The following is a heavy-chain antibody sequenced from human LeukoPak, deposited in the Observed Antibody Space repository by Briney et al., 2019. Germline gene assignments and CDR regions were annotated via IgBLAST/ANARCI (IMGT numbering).Heavy chain of an antibody. D-gene: IGHD1-26*01. CDR3: ARALVGAATLSY. CDR2: IYPGDSDT. Sequence: GESLKISCKGSGYIFTTYWIAWVRQMPGKGLEWMGVIYPGDSDTRYSPSFPGQVTLSADKSISTAYLQWSSLKASDTAIYYCARALVGAATLSYWGQGTLVTVSS. V-gene: IGHV5-51*01. CDR1: GYIFTTYW. J-gene: IGHJ4*02.